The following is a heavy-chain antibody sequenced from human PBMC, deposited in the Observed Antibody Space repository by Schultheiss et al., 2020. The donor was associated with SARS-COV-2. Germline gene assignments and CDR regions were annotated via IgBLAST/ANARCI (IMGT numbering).Heavy chain of an antibody. CDR3: TRDLLGPNYYYYYMDV. D-gene: IGHD2/OR15-2a*01. Sequence: GGSLRLSCAASAFTFSSYTMNWVRQAPGKGLEWVSSISSSGSYIYYADSVKGRFTISRDNAKKSLYLQMNSLKTEDTAVYYCTRDLLGPNYYYYYMDVWGKGTTVTVSS. CDR2: ISSSGSYI. J-gene: IGHJ6*03. CDR1: AFTFSSYT. V-gene: IGHV3-21*03.